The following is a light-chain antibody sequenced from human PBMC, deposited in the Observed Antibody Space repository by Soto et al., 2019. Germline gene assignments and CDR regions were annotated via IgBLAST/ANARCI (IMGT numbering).Light chain of an antibody. CDR3: HSYDSSLSGVV. CDR2: GNF. Sequence: QSVLTQPPSVSGAPGQRVTISCAGGSSSIGAGYDVHWYQQVPGTAPKLLIYGNFNRPSGVPDRFSGSKSGTSASLAITGLQAGHEADYYCHSYDSSLSGVVFGGGTKLTVL. V-gene: IGLV1-40*01. J-gene: IGLJ2*01. CDR1: SSSIGAGYD.